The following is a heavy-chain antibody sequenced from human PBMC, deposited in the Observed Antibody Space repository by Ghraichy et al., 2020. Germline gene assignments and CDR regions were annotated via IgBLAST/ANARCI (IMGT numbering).Heavy chain of an antibody. J-gene: IGHJ3*02. CDR2: ISGSGGST. V-gene: IGHV3-23*01. CDR3: AKVRGTYYYDSSGYALYDAFYI. Sequence: GGSLRLSCAASGFTFSSYAMSWVRQAPGKGLEWVSAISGSGGSTYYADSVKGRFTISRDNSKNTLYLQMNSLRAEDTAVYYCAKVRGTYYYDSSGYALYDAFYIWGQGTMVTVSS. D-gene: IGHD3-22*01. CDR1: GFTFSSYA.